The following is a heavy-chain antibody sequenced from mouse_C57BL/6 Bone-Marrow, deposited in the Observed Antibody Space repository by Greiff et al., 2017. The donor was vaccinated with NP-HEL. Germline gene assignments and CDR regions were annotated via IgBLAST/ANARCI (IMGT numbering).Heavy chain of an antibody. Sequence: QVHVKQSGAELVRPGTSVKMSCKASGYTFTNYWIGWAKQRPGHGLEWIGDIYPGGGYTNYNEKFKGKATLTADKSSSTAYMQFSSPTSEDSAIYYCARWDGNFDYWGQGTTLTVSS. V-gene: IGHV1-63*01. D-gene: IGHD2-1*01. J-gene: IGHJ2*01. CDR2: IYPGGGYT. CDR3: ARWDGNFDY. CDR1: GYTFTNYW.